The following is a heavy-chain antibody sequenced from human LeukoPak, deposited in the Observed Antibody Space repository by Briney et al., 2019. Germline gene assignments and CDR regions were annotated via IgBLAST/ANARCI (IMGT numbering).Heavy chain of an antibody. J-gene: IGHJ4*02. Sequence: GGSLRLSCAVSGLTFRNYWMHWVRQAPGKGLVWVSRINSDGSDTTYADSVKGRFTISRDNAKNTLYLQMNSLRVEDTAVYYCARSSAVTTLSLTYWGLGTLVTVSS. D-gene: IGHD4-17*01. V-gene: IGHV3-74*01. CDR2: INSDGSDT. CDR3: ARSSAVTTLSLTY. CDR1: GLTFRNYW.